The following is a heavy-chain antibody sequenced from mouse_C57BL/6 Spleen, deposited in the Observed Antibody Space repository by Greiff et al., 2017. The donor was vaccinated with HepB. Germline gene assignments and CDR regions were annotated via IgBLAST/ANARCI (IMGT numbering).Heavy chain of an antibody. CDR3: ARTPITTVVARGYFDD. CDR2: IDPDSGGT. CDR1: GYTFTSYW. D-gene: IGHD1-1*01. V-gene: IGHV1-72*01. J-gene: IGHJ1*03. Sequence: VQLQQPGAELVKPGASVKLSCKASGYTFTSYWMHWVKQRPGRGLEWIGRIDPDSGGTKYNEKFKSKATLTVDKPSSTAYMQLSSLTSEDSAVYYCARTPITTVVARGYFDDWGTGTTVTVSS.